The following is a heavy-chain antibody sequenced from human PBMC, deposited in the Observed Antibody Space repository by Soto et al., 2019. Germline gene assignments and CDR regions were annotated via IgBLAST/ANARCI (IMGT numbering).Heavy chain of an antibody. V-gene: IGHV3-30*18. J-gene: IGHJ4*02. CDR3: AKESGEVDDFWSGYIKAEADY. CDR1: GFTFSSYG. D-gene: IGHD3-3*01. Sequence: GGSLRLSCAASGFTFSSYGMHWVRQAPGKGLEWVAVISYDGNNKYYADSVKGRFTISRDNSKNTLYLQMNSLRAEDTAVYYCAKESGEVDDFWSGYIKAEADYWGQGTLVTVSS. CDR2: ISYDGNNK.